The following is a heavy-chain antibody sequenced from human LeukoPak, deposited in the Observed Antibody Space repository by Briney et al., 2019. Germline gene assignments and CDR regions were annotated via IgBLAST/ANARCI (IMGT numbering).Heavy chain of an antibody. CDR1: GFTVSNNY. D-gene: IGHD6-13*01. J-gene: IGHJ4*02. Sequence: GGSLRLSCAASGFTVSNNYMSWVRQAPGKGLEWVSAISGSGDSTYYGDSVKGRFTISRDNSKNTLYLQMNSLRAEDTAVYYCAKTRPLDSSSWSHGDYWGQGTLVTVSS. CDR3: AKTRPLDSSSWSHGDY. CDR2: ISGSGDST. V-gene: IGHV3-23*01.